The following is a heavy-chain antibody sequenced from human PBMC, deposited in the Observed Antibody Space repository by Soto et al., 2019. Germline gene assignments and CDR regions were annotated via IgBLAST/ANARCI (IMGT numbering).Heavy chain of an antibody. D-gene: IGHD4-17*01. CDR3: ARGQYGDYVGYFQH. J-gene: IGHJ1*01. CDR2: IYSGCSR. Sequence: EVQLGETGGGLIQPGGSLRLSCAASGFTVSSNYMSWVRQAPGKGLEWVSVIYSGCSRYYADSVKGRFTISRDNSKNTLYLQKNSLRTEDSAVNYCARGQYGDYVGYFQHWGQGTLVTVSS. CDR1: GFTVSSNY. V-gene: IGHV3-53*02.